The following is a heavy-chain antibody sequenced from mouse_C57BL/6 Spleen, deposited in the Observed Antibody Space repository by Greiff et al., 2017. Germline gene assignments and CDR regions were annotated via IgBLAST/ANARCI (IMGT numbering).Heavy chain of an antibody. V-gene: IGHV5-17*01. CDR2: ISSASSTI. CDR3: ARDSYGSSHY. D-gene: IGHD1-1*01. J-gene: IGHJ2*01. Sequence: EVQLVESGGGLVKPGGSLKLSCAASGFTFSDYGMHWVRQAPETGLEWVAYISSASSTIYYSDTVKGRFTLSRDNAKPTLFLQMPSLRSEDTAVYYCARDSYGSSHYWGQGTTLTVSS. CDR1: GFTFSDYG.